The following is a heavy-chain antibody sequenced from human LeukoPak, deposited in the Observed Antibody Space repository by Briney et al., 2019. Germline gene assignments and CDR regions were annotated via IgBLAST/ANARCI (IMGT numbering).Heavy chain of an antibody. CDR3: ARISLTGYAPISGFFDY. CDR2: INHSGST. J-gene: IGHJ4*02. CDR1: GGSFSGYY. Sequence: PSETLSLPCAVYGGSFSGYYWSWIRQPPGRGLEWIGEINHSGSTNYNPSLKSRVTISVDTSKNQFSLKLSSVTAADTAVYYCARISLTGYAPISGFFDYWGQGTLVTVSS. V-gene: IGHV4-34*01. D-gene: IGHD3-9*01.